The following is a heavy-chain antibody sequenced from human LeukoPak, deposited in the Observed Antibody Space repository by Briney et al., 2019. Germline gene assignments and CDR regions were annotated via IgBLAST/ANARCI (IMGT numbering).Heavy chain of an antibody. CDR3: ARDVAVAGPYYYYYYGMDV. Sequence: GGSLRLSCAASGFTFSSYAMHWVRQAPGKGLEWVAVISYGGSNKYYADSVKGRFTISRDNSKNTLYLQMNSLRAEDTAVYYCARDVAVAGPYYYYYYGMDVWGQGTTVTVSS. J-gene: IGHJ6*02. CDR1: GFTFSSYA. D-gene: IGHD6-19*01. CDR2: ISYGGSNK. V-gene: IGHV3-30-3*01.